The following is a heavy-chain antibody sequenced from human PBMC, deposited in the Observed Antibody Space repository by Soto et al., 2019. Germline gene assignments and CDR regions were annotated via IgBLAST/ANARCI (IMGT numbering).Heavy chain of an antibody. D-gene: IGHD6-13*01. J-gene: IGHJ6*02. Sequence: EVQLVESGGGLVQPGGSLRLSCAASGFTFNGYWMNWVRQAPGKGLEWVAKIKEDGSEKNYVGTVKGRFTISRDNARNSLDLQMNSLRVEDSAVYFCARAGSSWESFGLDVWGQGTTVTVSS. V-gene: IGHV3-7*01. CDR3: ARAGSSWESFGLDV. CDR1: GFTFNGYW. CDR2: IKEDGSEK.